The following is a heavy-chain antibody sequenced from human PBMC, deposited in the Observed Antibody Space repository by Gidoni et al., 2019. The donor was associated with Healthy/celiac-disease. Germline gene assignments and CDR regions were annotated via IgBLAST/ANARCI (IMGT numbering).Heavy chain of an antibody. J-gene: IGHJ6*02. CDR2: RSYDGSNK. CDR3: ARDSEGTIFGDTVQRPYYYYGMDV. Sequence: CPASGFTFSSYAMHWVRQAPGKGLEWVAVRSYDGSNKYYADPVKGRFTISRDNSKNTLYLQMNSLRAEDTAVYYCARDSEGTIFGDTVQRPYYYYGMDVWGQGTTVTVSS. CDR1: GFTFSSYA. V-gene: IGHV3-30-3*01. D-gene: IGHD3-3*01.